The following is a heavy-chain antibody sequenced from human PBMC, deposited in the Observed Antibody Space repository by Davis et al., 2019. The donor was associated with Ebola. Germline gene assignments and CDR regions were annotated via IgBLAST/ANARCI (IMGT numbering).Heavy chain of an antibody. V-gene: IGHV3-48*03. CDR1: GFTFSSYE. CDR2: ISSSDSTI. CDR3: ARVQQQLVRYYYGMDV. J-gene: IGHJ6*02. D-gene: IGHD6-13*01. Sequence: PGGSLRLSCAASGFTFSSYEMNWVRQAPGKGLEWVSYISSSDSTIYYADSVKGRFTISRDNAKNSLYLQMNSLRAEDTAVYDCARVQQQLVRYYYGMDVWGQGTTVTVSS.